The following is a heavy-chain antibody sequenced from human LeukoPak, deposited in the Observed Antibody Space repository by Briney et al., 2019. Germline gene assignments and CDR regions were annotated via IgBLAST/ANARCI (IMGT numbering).Heavy chain of an antibody. CDR2: ISSSSSYI. CDR1: GFTFSSNS. J-gene: IGHJ4*02. CDR3: ASSPDYFDY. Sequence: GGSLKLSCAASGFTFSSNSMNWVRQVPGKGLEWVSSISSSSSYIYYADSVKGRFTISRDNAKNSLYLQMNSLRAEDTAVYYCASSPDYFDYWDQGTLVTVSS. D-gene: IGHD1-14*01. V-gene: IGHV3-21*01.